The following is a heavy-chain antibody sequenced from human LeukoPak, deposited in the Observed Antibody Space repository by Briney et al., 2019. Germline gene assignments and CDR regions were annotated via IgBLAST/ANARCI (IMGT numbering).Heavy chain of an antibody. Sequence: GGSLRLSCAASGFTFSSYSISWVRQAPGKGLEWGSYISSSGSTIYYADSVKGRFTISRDNAKNSLYLQMNSLRAEDTAVYYCARGGFYYDSSGYYYPDAFDIWGQGTMVTVSS. V-gene: IGHV3-48*04. CDR2: ISSSGSTI. J-gene: IGHJ3*02. CDR1: GFTFSSYS. D-gene: IGHD3-22*01. CDR3: ARGGFYYDSSGYYYPDAFDI.